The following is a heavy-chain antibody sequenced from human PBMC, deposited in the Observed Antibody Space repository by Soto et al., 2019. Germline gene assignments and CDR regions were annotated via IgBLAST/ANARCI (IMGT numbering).Heavy chain of an antibody. CDR3: AREKTFAEYYGMDV. Sequence: PGGSLRLSCAASGFTFSSYGMHWVRQAPGKGLEWVAVIWYDGSNKYYADSVKGRFTISRDNSKNTLYLQMNSLRAEDTAVYYCAREKTFAEYYGMDVWGQGTTVTVSS. J-gene: IGHJ6*02. CDR1: GFTFSSYG. D-gene: IGHD3-3*01. CDR2: IWYDGSNK. V-gene: IGHV3-33*01.